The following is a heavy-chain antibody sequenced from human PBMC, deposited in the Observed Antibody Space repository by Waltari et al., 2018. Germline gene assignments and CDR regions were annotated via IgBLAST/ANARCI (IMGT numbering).Heavy chain of an antibody. CDR1: GGSFSGYY. CDR3: ARSGVVVVIANFNRKPNWFDP. CDR2: INHSGST. D-gene: IGHD2-21*01. V-gene: IGHV4-34*01. Sequence: QVQLQQGGAGLLKPSATLSLTCAVYGGSFSGYYWSWIRQPPGKGLEWIGEINHSGSTNYNPSLKSRVTISVDTSKNQFSLKLSSVTAADTAVYYCARSGVVVVIANFNRKPNWFDPWGQGTLVTVSS. J-gene: IGHJ5*02.